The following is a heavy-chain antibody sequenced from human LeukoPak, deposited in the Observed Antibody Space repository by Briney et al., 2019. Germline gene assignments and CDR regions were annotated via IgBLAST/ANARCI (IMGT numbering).Heavy chain of an antibody. J-gene: IGHJ3*02. V-gene: IGHV4-34*01. Sequence: SETLSLTCAVYGGSISGYYWSWIRQPPGKGLEWIWEINHSGSTNYNPSLKSRVTISVDTSKNQFSLRLSSVTAADTAVFYCARRVAFDIWGQGTMVTVSS. CDR2: INHSGST. CDR1: GGSISGYY. CDR3: ARRVAFDI.